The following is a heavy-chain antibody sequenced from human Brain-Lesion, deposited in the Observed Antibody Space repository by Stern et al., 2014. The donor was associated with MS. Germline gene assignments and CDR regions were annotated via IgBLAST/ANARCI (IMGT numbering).Heavy chain of an antibody. J-gene: IGHJ4*02. CDR2: IYHSGST. V-gene: IGHV4-31*03. Sequence: QLQLQESGPGLVKPSQTLSLTCTVSGGSISSGNYYWSWIRQHPGQGLVWIGSIYHSGSTYYNPPLKSRVTTSIDTSKNQFSLKLSSVTAADTAVYYCARGSREVLLPRFYFDYWGQGTLVTVSS. D-gene: IGHD3-3*01. CDR1: GGSISSGNYY. CDR3: ARGSREVLLPRFYFDY.